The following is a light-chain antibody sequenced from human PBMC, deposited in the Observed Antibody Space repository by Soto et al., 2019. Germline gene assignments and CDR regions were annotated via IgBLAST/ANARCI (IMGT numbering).Light chain of an antibody. CDR1: QGLSDS. J-gene: IGKJ5*01. Sequence: DIQMSQSPSSVSASVGNRVTITCRATQGLSDSLAWYQQKPGKAPKLLISVTSRLQSGVPSRFSGSASGTDFTLTIDRLQPEDLAPYYCQQGYNWPLTFGQGTRLEIK. CDR3: QQGYNWPLT. V-gene: IGKV1-12*01. CDR2: VTS.